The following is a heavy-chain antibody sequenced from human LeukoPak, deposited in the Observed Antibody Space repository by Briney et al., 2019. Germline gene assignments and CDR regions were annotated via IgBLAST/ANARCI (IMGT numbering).Heavy chain of an antibody. CDR1: GFTFSDYV. J-gene: IGHJ3*02. Sequence: GGSLRLSCAASGFTFSDYVMPWVRQAPGKGLEWVALISNDGNNGYYADSVTGRFTISRDNSQNTLYLQMNTLRTEDTAVYYCAKEGGSWELSSAFDIWGQGTMVTVSS. V-gene: IGHV3-30*18. CDR2: ISNDGNNG. CDR3: AKEGGSWELSSAFDI. D-gene: IGHD1-26*01.